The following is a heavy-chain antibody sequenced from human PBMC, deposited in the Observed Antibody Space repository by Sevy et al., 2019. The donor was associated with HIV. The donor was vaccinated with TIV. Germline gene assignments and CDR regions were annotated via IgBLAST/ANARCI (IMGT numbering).Heavy chain of an antibody. V-gene: IGHV4-39*01. CDR1: GGSISSSSYY. CDR3: ARPDGSGWYWS. D-gene: IGHD6-19*01. CDR2: IYYSGST. Sequence: SETLSLTCTVSGGSISSSSYYWGWIRQPPGKGLEWIGSIYYSGSTYYNPSLKSRVTISVDTSKNQFSLKLSSVTAADTAVYYCARPDGSGWYWSWGQGTLVTVSS. J-gene: IGHJ4*02.